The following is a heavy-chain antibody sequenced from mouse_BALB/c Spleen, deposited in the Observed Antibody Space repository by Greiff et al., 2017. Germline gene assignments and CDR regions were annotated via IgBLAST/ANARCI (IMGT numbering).Heavy chain of an antibody. V-gene: IGHV3-6*02. CDR3: AREDDYEGAY. J-gene: IGHJ3*01. CDR2: ISYDGSN. Sequence: EVQLQESGPGLVKPSQSLSLTCSVTGYSITSGYYWNWIRQFPGNKLEWMGYISYDGSNNYNPSLKNRISITRDTSKNQFFLKLNSVTTEDTATYYCAREDDYEGAYWGQGTLVTVSA. D-gene: IGHD2-4*01. CDR1: GYSITSGYY.